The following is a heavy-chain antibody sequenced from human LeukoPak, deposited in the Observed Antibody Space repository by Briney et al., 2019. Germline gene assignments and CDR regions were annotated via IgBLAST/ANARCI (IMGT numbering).Heavy chain of an antibody. CDR3: ASGYKTVSVFDH. CDR1: GYTFTTYY. J-gene: IGHJ4*02. Sequence: ASVYVSCKASGYTFTTYYMHWVRQAPGQGLVWRGLINPSGGGTRYAQKFQGRVTMTRDTSTSTVYMELSSLRSEDTAVYYCASGYKTVSVFDHWGQGTLVTVSS. V-gene: IGHV1-46*01. CDR2: INPSGGGT. D-gene: IGHD5-24*01.